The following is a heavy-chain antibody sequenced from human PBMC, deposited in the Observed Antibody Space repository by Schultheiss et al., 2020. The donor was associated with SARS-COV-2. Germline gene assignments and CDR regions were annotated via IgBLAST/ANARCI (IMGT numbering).Heavy chain of an antibody. CDR2: INHGGGT. J-gene: IGHJ3*02. CDR3: ARLPDRIVGATQAFDI. D-gene: IGHD1-26*01. Sequence: SQTLSLTCAVYGGSFSGYYWSWIRQSPGKGLECIGEINHGGGTNYNPSLRSRVTMSVDTSKNQFSLNLTSVTAADTAVYYCARLPDRIVGATQAFDIWGQGTMVTVSS. CDR1: GGSFSGYY. V-gene: IGHV4-34*01.